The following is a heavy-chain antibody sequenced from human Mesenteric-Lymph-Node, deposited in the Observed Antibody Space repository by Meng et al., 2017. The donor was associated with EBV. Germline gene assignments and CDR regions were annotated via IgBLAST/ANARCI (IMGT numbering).Heavy chain of an antibody. D-gene: IGHD2-2*01. Sequence: QVQLQESGPGLVKPSGTRSLTRAVSGDSINSRNWWSWVRQPPGKGLQWIGEIYHTGGTNYNPSFKSRVTISVDKSQNQFSLRVTSVTAADTAVYYCARALSRSTNSYFDYWGQGTLVTVSS. J-gene: IGHJ4*02. CDR2: IYHTGGT. CDR1: GDSINSRNW. V-gene: IGHV4-4*02. CDR3: ARALSRSTNSYFDY.